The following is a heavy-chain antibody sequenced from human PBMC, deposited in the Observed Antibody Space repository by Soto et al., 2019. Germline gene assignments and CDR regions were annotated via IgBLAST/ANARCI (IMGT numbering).Heavy chain of an antibody. D-gene: IGHD2-2*02. CDR3: ARGRYCSSTSCYRGYYYDSSGYYRDAFDI. CDR2: INHSGST. V-gene: IGHV4-34*01. CDR1: GGSFSGYY. Sequence: SATLSLTCAVYGGSFSGYYWSWIRQPPGKGLEWIGEINHSGSTNYNPSLKSRVTISVDTSKSQFSLKLSSVTAADTAVYYCARGRYCSSTSCYRGYYYDSSGYYRDAFDIWGQGTMVTVSS. J-gene: IGHJ3*02.